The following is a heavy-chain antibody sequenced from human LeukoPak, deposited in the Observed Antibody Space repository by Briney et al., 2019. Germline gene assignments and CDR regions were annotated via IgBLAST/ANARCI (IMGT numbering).Heavy chain of an antibody. CDR1: GDSFRSYY. CDR2: IYYSGST. V-gene: IGHV4-59*01. Sequence: SETLSLTCTVSGDSFRSYYWSWIRLSPGNRLEWIGHIYYSGSTNYNPSLGGRVSISRDLSTNQISLKLGSVTAADTAIYHCARDWSTGYWFDRWGPGTLVTVSS. J-gene: IGHJ5*02. CDR3: ARDWSTGYWFDR. D-gene: IGHD3-3*01.